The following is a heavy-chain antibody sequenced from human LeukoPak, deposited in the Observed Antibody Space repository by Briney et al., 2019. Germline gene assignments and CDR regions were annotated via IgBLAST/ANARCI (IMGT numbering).Heavy chain of an antibody. CDR3: ARDEVVVAATPEAFDI. CDR1: GYTFTSYG. J-gene: IGHJ3*02. CDR2: ISAYNGNT. V-gene: IGHV1-18*01. Sequence: ASVKVSCKASGYTFTSYGISWVRQAPGQGLEWMGWISAYNGNTNYAQKLQGRVTMTTDTSTSTAYMELRSLRSDDTAVYYCARDEVVVAATPEAFDIWGQGTMVTVSS. D-gene: IGHD2-15*01.